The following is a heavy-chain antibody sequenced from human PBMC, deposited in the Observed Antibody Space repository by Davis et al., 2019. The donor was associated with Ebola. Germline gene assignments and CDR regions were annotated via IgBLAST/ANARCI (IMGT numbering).Heavy chain of an antibody. V-gene: IGHV5-10-1*01. D-gene: IGHD3-10*01. J-gene: IGHJ6*02. CDR1: GYSVTSYW. CDR3: ARTGPHYYYGLDV. CDR2: IDPSDSYT. Sequence: GASLKISCTGSGYSVTSYWITWVRQMPGKGLEWMGEIDPSDSYTNYNPSFEGHVTISADKSIGTAYLHWSSLRASDTAIYFCARTGPHYYYGLDVWGQGTTVTVSS.